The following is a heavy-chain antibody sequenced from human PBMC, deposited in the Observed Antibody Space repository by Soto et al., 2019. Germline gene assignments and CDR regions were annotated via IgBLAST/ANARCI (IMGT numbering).Heavy chain of an antibody. CDR3: ARRYKSAGWLEP. J-gene: IGHJ5*02. D-gene: IGHD1-1*01. Sequence: QVQLVQSGAEVKKPGASVKVSCKASGYTFATYAIHWVRQAPGQGLEWMGWINPATGNTEYSEKFQDRVTITRDTSASTAYMERRGLRSEDTAVYYCARRYKSAGWLEPWGQGTLVTVSS. V-gene: IGHV1-3*01. CDR1: GYTFATYA. CDR2: INPATGNT.